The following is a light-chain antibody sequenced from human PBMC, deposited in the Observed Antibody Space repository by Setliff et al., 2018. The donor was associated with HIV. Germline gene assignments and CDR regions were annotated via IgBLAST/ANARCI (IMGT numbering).Light chain of an antibody. J-gene: IGLJ3*02. Sequence: QSALTQPASASGSPGQSITISCTGTSSDIGGYNYVSWYQQHPGKAPKPMIYDVNNRPSGVSTRFSGSKSGNTASLTISGLQAEDEADYYCCSYASTSTLVFGGGTKVTVL. CDR2: DVN. CDR1: SSDIGGYNY. CDR3: CSYASTSTLV. V-gene: IGLV2-14*03.